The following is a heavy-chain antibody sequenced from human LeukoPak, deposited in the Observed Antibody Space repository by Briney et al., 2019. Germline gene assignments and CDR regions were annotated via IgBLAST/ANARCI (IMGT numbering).Heavy chain of an antibody. CDR3: AKDRQYNSGWGLYDY. J-gene: IGHJ4*02. D-gene: IGHD6-19*01. Sequence: GGSLRLSCAASGFTFSSYAMSWVRQSPGKGLEWVSAIGGGGSSTYYADSVKGRFTISRDNSKSTLYLQMNSLRVEDTAVYYCAKDRQYNSGWGLYDYWGQGSLVTVSS. V-gene: IGHV3-23*01. CDR1: GFTFSSYA. CDR2: IGGGGSST.